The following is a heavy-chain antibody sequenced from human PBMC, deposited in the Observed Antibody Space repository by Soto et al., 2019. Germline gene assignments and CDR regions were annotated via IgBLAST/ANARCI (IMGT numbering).Heavy chain of an antibody. CDR1: GGSFSGYY. CDR3: ARGLELPGIAVAGNYYFDY. J-gene: IGHJ4*02. Sequence: SETLSLTCAVYGGSFSGYYWSWIRQPPGKGLEWIGEINHSGSTNYNPSFWSRVTISVDTFKIQFFLNLSSVTAADTAVYYCARGLELPGIAVAGNYYFDYWVQGTLVTVSS. D-gene: IGHD6-19*01. CDR2: INHSGST. V-gene: IGHV4-34*01.